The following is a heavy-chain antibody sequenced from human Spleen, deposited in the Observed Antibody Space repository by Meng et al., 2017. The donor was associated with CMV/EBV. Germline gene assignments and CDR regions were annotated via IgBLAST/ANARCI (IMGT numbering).Heavy chain of an antibody. D-gene: IGHD2-2*01. V-gene: IGHV3-23*01. J-gene: IGHJ5*02. CDR1: GFTFSSYA. CDR3: AKAGYCSSTSCYNRWFDP. Sequence: GGSLRLSCAASGFTFSSYAMSWVRQAPGKGLEWISAISGSGGSTYYADSVKGRFTISRDNSKNTLYLQMNSLRAEDTAVYYCAKAGYCSSTSCYNRWFDPWGQGTLVTVSS. CDR2: ISGSGGST.